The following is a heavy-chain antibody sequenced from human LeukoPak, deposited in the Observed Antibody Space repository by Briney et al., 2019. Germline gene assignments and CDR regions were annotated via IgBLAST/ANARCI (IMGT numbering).Heavy chain of an antibody. V-gene: IGHV1-69*05. CDR2: IIPIFGTA. D-gene: IGHD6-6*01. Sequence: ASVKVSCKASGGTFSSYAISWVRQAPGQGLEWMGGIIPIFGTANYAQKFQGRVTITTDESTSTAYMELSSLRSEDTAVYHCARVPEYSSSSDYMDVWGKGTTVTVSS. CDR3: ARVPEYSSSSDYMDV. J-gene: IGHJ6*03. CDR1: GGTFSSYA.